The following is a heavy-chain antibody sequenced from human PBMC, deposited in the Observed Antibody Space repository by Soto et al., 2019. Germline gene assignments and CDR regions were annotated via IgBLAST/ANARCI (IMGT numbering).Heavy chain of an antibody. Sequence: RLVESGGGLVQPGGSLRLSCAAPGFNLSKFWMNWVRQAPGKGLEWVAHINRDGSVMNYVASVRGRFTISRDNAGNSVFLQMNSLRRDDAGVYYCAMPNVVGVNYGMDVWGHGTTVSVSS. V-gene: IGHV3-7*01. D-gene: IGHD3-16*01. J-gene: IGHJ6*02. CDR3: AMPNVVGVNYGMDV. CDR1: GFNLSKFW. CDR2: INRDGSVM.